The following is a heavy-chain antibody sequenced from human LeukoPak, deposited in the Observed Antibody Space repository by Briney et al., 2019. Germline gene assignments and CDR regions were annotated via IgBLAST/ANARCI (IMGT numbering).Heavy chain of an antibody. J-gene: IGHJ5*02. D-gene: IGHD3-3*01. CDR2: IYHSGDT. Sequence: PSQTLSLTCTVSGGSISSGGYYWSWIRQHPGQGLEWIGYIYHSGDTYYNRPLKNRITISKDTSKNQFSLRLSSVTAADTAVYYCARGDYNDFPYWFDPWGQGTLVTVSS. CDR1: GGSISSGGYY. V-gene: IGHV4-30-4*08. CDR3: ARGDYNDFPYWFDP.